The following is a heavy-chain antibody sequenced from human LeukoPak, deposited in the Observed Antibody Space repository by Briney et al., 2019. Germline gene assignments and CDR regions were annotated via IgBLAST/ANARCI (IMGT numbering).Heavy chain of an antibody. Sequence: GGSLRLSCAASGFTFSSYGMHWVRQAPGKGLEWVAVIGCDGSTEYYADSVKGRFTISRDNSKNTLHLQTNSLRAEDTGVYYCAKEYSSGRIDYWGQGTLVTVSS. J-gene: IGHJ4*02. CDR2: IGCDGSTE. CDR3: AKEYSSGRIDY. V-gene: IGHV3-30*18. D-gene: IGHD6-19*01. CDR1: GFTFSSYG.